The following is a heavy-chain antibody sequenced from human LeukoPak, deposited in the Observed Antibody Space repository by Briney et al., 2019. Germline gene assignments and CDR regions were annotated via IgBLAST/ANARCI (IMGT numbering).Heavy chain of an antibody. CDR1: GGSISSYY. CDR2: IYYTGST. Sequence: SETLSLTCTVSGGSISSYYWSWIRQPPGKGLEWIGYIYYTGSTNYNPSLKSRVTISVDTSKNQFSLKLSSVTAADTAVYYCARGLPYNWFDPWGQGALVTVSS. V-gene: IGHV4-59*01. J-gene: IGHJ5*02. CDR3: ARGLPYNWFDP.